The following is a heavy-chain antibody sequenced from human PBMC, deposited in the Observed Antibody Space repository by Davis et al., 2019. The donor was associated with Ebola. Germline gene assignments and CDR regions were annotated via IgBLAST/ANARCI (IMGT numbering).Heavy chain of an antibody. CDR1: GGSISSYY. CDR2: IYYSGST. D-gene: IGHD3-3*01. CDR3: ARTLITIFGMMSNVGAFDI. V-gene: IGHV4-59*01. J-gene: IGHJ3*02. Sequence: SETLSLTCTVSGGSISSYYWSWIRQPPGKGLEWIGYIYYSGSTNYNPSLKSRVTISVDTSKNQFSLKLSSVTAADTAVYYCARTLITIFGMMSNVGAFDIWGQGTMVTVSS.